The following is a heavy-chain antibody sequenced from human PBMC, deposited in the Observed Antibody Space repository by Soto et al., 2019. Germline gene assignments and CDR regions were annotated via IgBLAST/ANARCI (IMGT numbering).Heavy chain of an antibody. J-gene: IGHJ4*02. CDR3: AVFRSSWFGDGRLDS. V-gene: IGHV1-2*02. CDR2: INPNSGGT. Sequence: ASVKVSCKASGYTFTGYYMHWVLQAPGQGLEWMGWINPNSGGTNYAQKFQGRVTMTRDTSTSKAYLQWNSLEASDTAIYYCAVFRSSWFGDGRLDSWGPGTLVTVSS. D-gene: IGHD6-13*01. CDR1: GYTFTGYY.